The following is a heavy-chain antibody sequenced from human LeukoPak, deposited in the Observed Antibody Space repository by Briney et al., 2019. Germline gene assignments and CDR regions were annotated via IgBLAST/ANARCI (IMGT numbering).Heavy chain of an antibody. Sequence: GGSLRLSCAASGFTFSGYGMHWVRQAPGKGLEWVAVIWYDGSNKYYADSVKGRFTLSRDNSKNTLFLQMNSLRPEDTAVYFCARDLTQLALFDYWGQGTLVTVSS. J-gene: IGHJ4*02. V-gene: IGHV3-33*01. D-gene: IGHD6-13*01. CDR3: ARDLTQLALFDY. CDR2: IWYDGSNK. CDR1: GFTFSGYG.